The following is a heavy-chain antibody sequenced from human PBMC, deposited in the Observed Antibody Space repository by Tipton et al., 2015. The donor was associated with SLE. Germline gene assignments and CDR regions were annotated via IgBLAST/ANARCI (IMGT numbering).Heavy chain of an antibody. V-gene: IGHV4-34*01. CDR2: IYYSGST. J-gene: IGHJ4*02. D-gene: IGHD2-21*02. CDR3: ARLGVVVTAIDY. Sequence: TLSLTCAVYGGSLSGYYWSWIRQPPGKGLEWIGSIYYSGSTYYNPSLKRRVTISVDTSKNQFSLKLSSVTAADTAVYYCARLGVVVTAIDYWGQGTLVTVSS. CDR1: GGSLSGYY.